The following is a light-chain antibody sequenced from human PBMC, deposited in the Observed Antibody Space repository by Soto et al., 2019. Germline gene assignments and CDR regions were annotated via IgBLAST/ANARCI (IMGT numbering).Light chain of an antibody. Sequence: EIVLTQSPATLSVSPGERAALSCRASQSVSSNLAWYQQKPGQPNRLLIFGASTRATGITDRFSGSGSEAEFTLTISSMQSEDFAVYYCQQYSVWHLTLGEGNKVDIK. CDR3: QQYSVWHLT. CDR2: GAS. J-gene: IGKJ4*01. V-gene: IGKV3D-15*01. CDR1: QSVSSN.